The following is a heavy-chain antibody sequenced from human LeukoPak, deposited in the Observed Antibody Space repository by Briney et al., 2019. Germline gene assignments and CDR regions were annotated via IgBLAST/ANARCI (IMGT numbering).Heavy chain of an antibody. Sequence: PSETLSLTCTVSGASISSYYWSWIRQPAGKGLEWIGHFHDSESTNYNPSLKSRVTISGDTSKNQFSLNLRSVTAADTAVYYCARGDPSGRPGIGFDYWGQGILVTVSS. CDR1: GASISSYY. CDR3: ARGDPSGRPGIGFDY. J-gene: IGHJ4*02. CDR2: FHDSEST. D-gene: IGHD1-26*01. V-gene: IGHV4-59*01.